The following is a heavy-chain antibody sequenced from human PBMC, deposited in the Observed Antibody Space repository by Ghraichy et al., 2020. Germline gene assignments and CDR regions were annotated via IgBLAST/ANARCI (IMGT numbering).Heavy chain of an antibody. J-gene: IGHJ5*02. CDR2: IYYSGST. CDR1: GGSISSYY. D-gene: IGHD2-15*01. V-gene: IGHV4-59*01. Sequence: SETLSLTCTVSGGSISSYYWSWIRQPPGKGLEWIGYIYYSGSTNYNPSLKSRVTISVDTSKNQFSLKLSSVTAADTAVYYCARLVVERDWFDPWGQGTLVTVSS. CDR3: ARLVVERDWFDP.